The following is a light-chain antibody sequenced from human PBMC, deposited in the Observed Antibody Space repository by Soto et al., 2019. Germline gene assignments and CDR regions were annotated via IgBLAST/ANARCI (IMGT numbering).Light chain of an antibody. CDR1: QSVSIY. J-gene: IGKJ5*01. CDR3: QQRKNWPPIT. CDR2: DTS. V-gene: IGKV3-11*01. Sequence: ETVLTQSPATLSLSPGERATLSCRASQSVSIYLAWYQQKPGQAPRLLIYDTSIRAPGIPARFSGSGSGTDFTLTISTLEPDVFAVYYCQQRKNWPPITFGQGTRLEIK.